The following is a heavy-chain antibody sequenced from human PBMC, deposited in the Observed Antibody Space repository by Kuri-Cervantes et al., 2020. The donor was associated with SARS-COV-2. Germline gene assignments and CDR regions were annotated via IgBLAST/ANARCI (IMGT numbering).Heavy chain of an antibody. CDR1: GGSISSHY. Sequence: SETLSLTCTVSGGSISSHYWSWIRQPPGKGLEWIGYIYYSGSTNYNPSLKSRVTISVDTSKNQFSLKLSSVTAADTAVYYCARLGEGDDYDFWSGYYEGGYFDYWGQGTLVTVSS. D-gene: IGHD3-3*01. CDR2: IYYSGST. V-gene: IGHV4-59*08. J-gene: IGHJ4*02. CDR3: ARLGEGDDYDFWSGYYEGGYFDY.